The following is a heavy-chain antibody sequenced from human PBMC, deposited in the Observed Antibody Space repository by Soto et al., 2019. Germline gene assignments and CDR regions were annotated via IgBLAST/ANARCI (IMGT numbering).Heavy chain of an antibody. CDR1: GGSFSGYY. CDR2: INHSGST. CDR3: ARGYCSSTSCYVGWFDP. V-gene: IGHV4-34*01. D-gene: IGHD2-2*01. J-gene: IGHJ5*02. Sequence: QVQLQQWGAGLLKPSETLSLTCAVYGGSFSGYYWSWIRQPPGKGLEWIGDINHSGSTNYNPSLKSRVTISVDTSKNQFSLKLSSVTAADTAVYYCARGYCSSTSCYVGWFDPWGQGTLVTVSS.